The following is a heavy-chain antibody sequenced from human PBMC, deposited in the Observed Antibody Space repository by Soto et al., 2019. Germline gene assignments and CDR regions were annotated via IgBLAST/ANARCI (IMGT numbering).Heavy chain of an antibody. D-gene: IGHD5-18*01. V-gene: IGHV3-30*18. J-gene: IGHJ4*02. CDR2: ISYDGSNN. Sequence: GGSLRLSFAASGFTFSSYGMSWVRQAPGKGLEWVAAISYDGSNNYHADSVKGRFTISRDNAKNTLYLQLNSLRTEDTAVYYCAKDIVKYTYGACDYWGQGVLVTVS. CDR1: GFTFSSYG. CDR3: AKDIVKYTYGACDY.